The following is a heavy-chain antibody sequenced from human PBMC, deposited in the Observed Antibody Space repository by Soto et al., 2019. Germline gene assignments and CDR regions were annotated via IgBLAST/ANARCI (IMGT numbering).Heavy chain of an antibody. D-gene: IGHD6-13*01. CDR1: GFTFSSYS. J-gene: IGHJ6*02. V-gene: IGHV3-21*01. Sequence: GGSLRLSCAASGFTFSSYSMNWVRQAPGKGLEWVPSISSSSSYIYYADSVKGRFTISRDNAKNSLYLQMNSLRAEDTAVYYCARDKAAQTNPYYYGMAVWGQGTTVTVSS. CDR3: ARDKAAQTNPYYYGMAV. CDR2: ISSSSSYI.